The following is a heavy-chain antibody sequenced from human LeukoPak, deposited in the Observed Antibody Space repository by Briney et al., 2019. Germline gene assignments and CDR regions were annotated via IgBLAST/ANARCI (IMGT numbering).Heavy chain of an antibody. CDR1: GGSISSSSYY. Sequence: SETLSLTCTVSGGSISSSSYYWGWIRQPPGKGLEWIGSIYHSGSTNYNPSLKSRVTISVDKSKNQFSLKLSSVTAADTAVYYCAREPKGAVMGYFDLWGRGTLVTVSS. J-gene: IGHJ2*01. CDR3: AREPKGAVMGYFDL. CDR2: IYHSGST. D-gene: IGHD3-16*01. V-gene: IGHV4-39*07.